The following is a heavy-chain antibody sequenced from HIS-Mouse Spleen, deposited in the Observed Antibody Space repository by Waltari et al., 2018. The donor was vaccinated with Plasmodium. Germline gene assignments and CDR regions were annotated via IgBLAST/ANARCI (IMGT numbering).Heavy chain of an antibody. V-gene: IGHV4-38-2*02. J-gene: IGHJ4*02. CDR3: AGSSSYDY. Sequence: QVQLQESGPGLVKPSETLSLTCTVSGYSISSGYYWGCIRQPPGKGLGWIGSIYHSGSTYYNPSLKSRVTISVDTSKNQFSLKLSSVTAADTAVYYCAGSSSYDYWGQGTLVTVSS. CDR1: GYSISSGYY. D-gene: IGHD6-6*01. CDR2: IYHSGST.